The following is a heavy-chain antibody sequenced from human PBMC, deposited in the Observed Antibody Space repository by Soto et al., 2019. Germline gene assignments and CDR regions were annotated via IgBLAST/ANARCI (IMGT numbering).Heavy chain of an antibody. Sequence: QVQLVQSGAEVKKPGSSVKVSCKASGGTFSSYAISWVRQAPGQGLEWMGGIIPIFGTANYAQKFQGRVTITADESTSTAYMELSSLSSEDTAVYYCARDNIVVVPAAITHNWFDPWGQGTLVTVSS. J-gene: IGHJ5*02. V-gene: IGHV1-69*01. CDR2: IIPIFGTA. D-gene: IGHD2-2*01. CDR1: GGTFSSYA. CDR3: ARDNIVVVPAAITHNWFDP.